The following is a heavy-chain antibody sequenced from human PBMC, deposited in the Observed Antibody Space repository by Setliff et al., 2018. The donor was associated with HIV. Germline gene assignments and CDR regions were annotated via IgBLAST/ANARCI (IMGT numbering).Heavy chain of an antibody. Sequence: GASVKVSCKTSGYSFTGYYIHWVRQAPGQGLEWMGWIDPNSTDTNYALKFQGRVTFTTDTSVSTSYMELERLSADDTAIYYCVKADVLLCDVWGQGTLVTVSS. CDR3: VKADVLLCDV. D-gene: IGHD3-16*01. CDR1: GYSFTGYY. CDR2: IDPNSTDT. V-gene: IGHV1-2*02. J-gene: IGHJ4*02.